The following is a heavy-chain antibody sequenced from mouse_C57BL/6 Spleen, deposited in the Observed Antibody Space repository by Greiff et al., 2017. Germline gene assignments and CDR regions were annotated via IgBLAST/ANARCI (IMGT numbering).Heavy chain of an antibody. Sequence: EVKLVESGGGLVKPGGSLKLSCAASGFTFSSYTMSWVRQTPEKRLEWVATISGGGGNTYYPDSVKGRFTISRANAKNTLYLQMSSLRSEDTALYYCARRDYYGSSFAYWGQGTLVTVAA. CDR1: GFTFSSYT. D-gene: IGHD1-1*01. CDR2: ISGGGGNT. V-gene: IGHV5-9*01. CDR3: ARRDYYGSSFAY. J-gene: IGHJ3*01.